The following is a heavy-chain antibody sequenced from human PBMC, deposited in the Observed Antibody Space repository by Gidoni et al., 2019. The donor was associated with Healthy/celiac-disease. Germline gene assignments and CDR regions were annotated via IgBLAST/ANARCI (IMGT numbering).Heavy chain of an antibody. Sequence: EVQLVESGGGLVQPGGSLKLSCAASGFTFSGSAMHWVRQASGKGLEWVGRIRSKANSYATAYAASVKGRFTISRDDSKNTAYLQMNSLKTEDTAVYYCSWELPYYYYGMDVWGQGTTVTVSS. CDR3: SWELPYYYYGMDV. V-gene: IGHV3-73*02. D-gene: IGHD1-26*01. CDR2: IRSKANSYAT. J-gene: IGHJ6*02. CDR1: GFTFSGSA.